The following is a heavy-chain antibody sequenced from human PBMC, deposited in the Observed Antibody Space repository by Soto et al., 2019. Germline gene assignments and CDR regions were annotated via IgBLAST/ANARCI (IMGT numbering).Heavy chain of an antibody. V-gene: IGHV4-59*08. D-gene: IGHD3-9*01. CDR3: ARESLDYDILTGYTTHFDD. J-gene: IGHJ4*02. CDR1: GGSISSYY. CDR2: IYYSGST. Sequence: SETLSLTCTVSGGSISSYYWSWIRQPPGKGLEWIGYIYYSGSTNYNPSLKSRVTISVDTSKNQFSLKLSSVTAADTAVYYCARESLDYDILTGYTTHFDDWGQGTLVTVSS.